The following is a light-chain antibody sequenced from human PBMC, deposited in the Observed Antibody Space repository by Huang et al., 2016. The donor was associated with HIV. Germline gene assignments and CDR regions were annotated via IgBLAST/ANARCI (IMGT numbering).Light chain of an antibody. Sequence: DIQMTQSPSSLSASVGDRVTFTCQASQDITDYLNWCQQKPGEAPKVLISDASKFESGVPTRFSGSGSGTTFTFTIASLQPEDIAVYYCQQYDSFPYTFGQGTKLEIK. CDR3: QQYDSFPYT. V-gene: IGKV1-33*01. CDR1: QDITDY. J-gene: IGKJ2*01. CDR2: DAS.